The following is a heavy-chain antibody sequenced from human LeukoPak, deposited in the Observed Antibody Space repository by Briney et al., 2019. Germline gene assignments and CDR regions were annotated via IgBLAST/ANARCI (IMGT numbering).Heavy chain of an antibody. D-gene: IGHD3-10*01. CDR2: INPSGGST. CDR3: ARMVRGVIWFDP. V-gene: IGHV1-46*01. Sequence: ASVKVSCKASGYTFASYYIHWVRQAPGQGLEWMGIINPSGGSTSYAQKFQGRVTMTRDTSTSTVYMELSSLRSEDTAVYYCARMVRGVIWFDPWGQGTLVTVSS. CDR1: GYTFASYY. J-gene: IGHJ5*02.